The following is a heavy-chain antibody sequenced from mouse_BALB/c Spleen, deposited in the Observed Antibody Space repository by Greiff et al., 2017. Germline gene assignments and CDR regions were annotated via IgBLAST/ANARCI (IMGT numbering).Heavy chain of an antibody. Sequence: VQLQQSGAELARPGASVKMSCKASGYTFTSYTMHWVKQRPGQGLEWIGYINPSSGYTNYNQKFKDKATLTADKSSSTAYMQLSSLTSEDSAVYYCASPIEVFYAMDYWGQGTSVTVSS. CDR1: GYTFTSYT. CDR3: ASPIEVFYAMDY. D-gene: IGHD2-12*01. J-gene: IGHJ4*01. V-gene: IGHV1-4*01. CDR2: INPSSGYT.